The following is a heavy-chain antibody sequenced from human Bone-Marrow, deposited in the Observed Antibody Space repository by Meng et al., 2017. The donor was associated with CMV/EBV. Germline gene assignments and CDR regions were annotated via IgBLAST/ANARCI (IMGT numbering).Heavy chain of an antibody. Sequence: ASVKVSCKASGYTFTGYYMHWVRQAPGQGLEWMGWINPNSGGTNYAQKFQGRVTMTRDTSISTAYMELSRLRSDDTAVYYCAIRDIVVVPAATREWFDPWGQGTLVTVSS. CDR1: GYTFTGYY. CDR3: AIRDIVVVPAATREWFDP. D-gene: IGHD2-2*01. J-gene: IGHJ5*02. CDR2: INPNSGGT. V-gene: IGHV1-2*02.